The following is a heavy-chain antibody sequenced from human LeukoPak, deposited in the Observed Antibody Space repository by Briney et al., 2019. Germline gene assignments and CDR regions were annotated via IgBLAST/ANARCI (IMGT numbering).Heavy chain of an antibody. CDR3: TRAAAADY. V-gene: IGHV4-39*07. J-gene: IGHJ4*02. CDR1: GGSISSSSYY. Sequence: SETLSLTCTVSGGSISSSSYYWGWIRQPPGKGLEWIGSIFHSGSTYYNPSLRSRVTISVDTSKNQFSLKLTSVTAADTAVYYCTRAAAADYWGQGTLVTVSS. CDR2: IFHSGST. D-gene: IGHD6-13*01.